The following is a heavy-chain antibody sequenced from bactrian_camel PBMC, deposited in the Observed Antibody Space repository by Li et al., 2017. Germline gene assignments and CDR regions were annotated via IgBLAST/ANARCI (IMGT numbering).Heavy chain of an antibody. Sequence: QVQLVESGGGSVQVGGSLRLSCAASRYVGRRCMAWFRQAPGKGREGVAAIDSEGKTRYAKSVKGRFTIARSNSENTVYLQMTDLTPNDTAMYYCAAARFGTCVRPDGQYPFVGQGTQVTVS. V-gene: IGHV3S56*01. D-gene: IGHD1*01. CDR2: IDSEGKT. J-gene: IGHJ4*01. CDR1: RYVGRRC.